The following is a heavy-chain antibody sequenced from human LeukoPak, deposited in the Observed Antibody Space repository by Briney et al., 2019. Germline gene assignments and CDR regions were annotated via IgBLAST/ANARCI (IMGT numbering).Heavy chain of an antibody. V-gene: IGHV3-30-3*01. J-gene: IGHJ4*02. Sequence: GGSLRLSCAASGFTFSSYAMSRVRQAPGKGLEWVAVISYDGSNKYYADSVKGRFTISRDNSKNTLYLQMNSLRAEDTAVYYCARVLYSGYDYFDYWGQGTLVTVSS. CDR2: ISYDGSNK. CDR3: ARVLYSGYDYFDY. CDR1: GFTFSSYA. D-gene: IGHD5-12*01.